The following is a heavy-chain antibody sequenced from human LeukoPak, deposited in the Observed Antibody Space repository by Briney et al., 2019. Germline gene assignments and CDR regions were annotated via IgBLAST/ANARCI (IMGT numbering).Heavy chain of an antibody. CDR1: GFTFSSYA. V-gene: IGHV3-30-3*01. CDR3: ARDGYNYFDY. CDR2: ISYDGSNK. J-gene: IGHJ4*02. D-gene: IGHD1-1*01. Sequence: PGRSLRLSCAASGFTFSSYAMHWVRQAPGKGLEWVAVISYDGSNKYYADSVKGRFTISRDNSKNTLYLQMNSLRAEDTAVYYCARDGYNYFDYWGQGTLVTVSS.